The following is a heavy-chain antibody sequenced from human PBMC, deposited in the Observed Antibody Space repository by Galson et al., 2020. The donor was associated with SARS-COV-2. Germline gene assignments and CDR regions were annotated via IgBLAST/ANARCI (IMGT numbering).Heavy chain of an antibody. V-gene: IGHV4-59*08. Sequence: ASETLSLTCTVSGGSISSYYWSWIRQPPGKGLEWIGYIYYSGSTKYNPSLKSRVTISVDTSKNQFSLKLSSVTAADTAVYYCARLGYGSGGVNAFDIWGQGTMVTVSS. CDR3: ARLGYGSGGVNAFDI. D-gene: IGHD3-10*01. CDR2: IYYSGST. J-gene: IGHJ3*02. CDR1: GGSISSYY.